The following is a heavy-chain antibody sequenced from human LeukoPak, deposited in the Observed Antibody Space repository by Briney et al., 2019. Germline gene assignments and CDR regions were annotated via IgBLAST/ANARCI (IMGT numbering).Heavy chain of an antibody. CDR2: ISGSGGRT. D-gene: IGHD4-17*01. J-gene: IGHJ4*02. CDR3: ATPPTVTRNY. Sequence: GGSLRLSCAASGFTFSSYGMSWVRQAPGKGLEWVSSISGSGGRTHYADSVRGRFTISRDNSKNTLYLQMDSLRAEDTAVYYCATPPTVTRNYWGQGTLVTVSS. V-gene: IGHV3-23*01. CDR1: GFTFSSYG.